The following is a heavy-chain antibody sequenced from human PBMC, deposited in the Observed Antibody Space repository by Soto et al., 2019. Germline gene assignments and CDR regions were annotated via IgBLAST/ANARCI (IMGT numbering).Heavy chain of an antibody. Sequence: GASVKVSCKASGYTFTSYGISWVRQAPGQRLEWMGWFSAYNGNTNYAQKLQGRVTMTTDTSTSTAYMELSSLRSEDTAVYYCARTLGDYGLYYFDYWGQGTLVTVSA. J-gene: IGHJ4*02. CDR3: ARTLGDYGLYYFDY. V-gene: IGHV1-18*04. CDR1: GYTFTSYG. CDR2: FSAYNGNT. D-gene: IGHD4-17*01.